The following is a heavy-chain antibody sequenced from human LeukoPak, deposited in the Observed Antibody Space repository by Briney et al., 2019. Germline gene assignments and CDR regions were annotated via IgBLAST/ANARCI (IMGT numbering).Heavy chain of an antibody. CDR2: IYYSGST. D-gene: IGHD6-13*01. V-gene: IGHV4-39*07. CDR3: ARNIAAATT. J-gene: IGHJ5*02. CDR1: GGSISSSSYY. Sequence: PSETLSLTCTVSGGSISSSSYYWGWIRQPPGKGLEWIGSIYYSGSTYYNPSLKSRVTISVDTSKNQFSLKLSSVTAADTAVYYCARNIAAATTWGQGTLVTVSS.